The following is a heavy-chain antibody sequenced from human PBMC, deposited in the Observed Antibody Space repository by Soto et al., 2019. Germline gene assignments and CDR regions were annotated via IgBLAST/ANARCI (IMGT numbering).Heavy chain of an antibody. Sequence: EVQLLESGGGLVQPGGSLRLSCAASGFTFSSYAMSWVRQAPGKGLEWVSAISGSGGSTYYADSVKGRFTISRDNSKNTLYLQMNSLRAEDTAVYYCANSQTGILTGYYWPYSAFDIWGQGTMVTVSS. CDR2: ISGSGGST. V-gene: IGHV3-23*01. CDR3: ANSQTGILTGYYWPYSAFDI. J-gene: IGHJ3*02. D-gene: IGHD3-9*01. CDR1: GFTFSSYA.